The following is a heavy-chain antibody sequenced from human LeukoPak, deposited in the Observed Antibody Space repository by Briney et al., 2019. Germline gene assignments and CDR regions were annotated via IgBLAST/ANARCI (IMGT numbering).Heavy chain of an antibody. CDR2: INHSGIT. V-gene: IGHV4-34*01. D-gene: IGHD3-22*01. CDR3: ASRPRDSSGYVHSYYFDF. CDR1: GGSFSDAY. Sequence: PSETLSLTCAVYGGSFSDAYWSWVRQPPGKGLEWIGEINHSGITIYNPSLRNRFSISVDTSKNQFSLKLSSVTAADTAVYYCASRPRDSSGYVHSYYFDFWGQGTPVTVSS. J-gene: IGHJ4*02.